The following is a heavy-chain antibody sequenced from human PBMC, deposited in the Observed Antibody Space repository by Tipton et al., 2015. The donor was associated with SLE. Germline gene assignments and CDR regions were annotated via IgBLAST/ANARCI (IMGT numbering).Heavy chain of an antibody. J-gene: IGHJ4*02. CDR2: IFTSGST. V-gene: IGHV4-61*09. Sequence: TLSLTRTVSGGSISSGSYYWSWIRQTPGKGLEWIGYIFTSGSTNYNPSLTSRVTISVDTSKNQFSLELSSVTAADTAVYYCARQMAYYNGSGSYYNFDFWGQGTLVTVSS. CDR1: GGSISSGSYY. CDR3: ARQMAYYNGSGSYYNFDF. D-gene: IGHD3-10*01.